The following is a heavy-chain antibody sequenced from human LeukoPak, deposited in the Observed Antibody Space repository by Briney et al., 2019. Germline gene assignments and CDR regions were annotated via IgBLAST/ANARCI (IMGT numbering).Heavy chain of an antibody. CDR1: GGSMSIYC. J-gene: IGHJ4*02. Sequence: PGETLSLTCTVSGGSMSIYCWSWVRHPPGEGLEWIGYIYYSGSPNYNPSLKSRVTISVDTSKSQFSLKLSSVTAADTAVYYCARVGPIYCSSTSCYNRGVGFDYWGQGTLVTVSS. CDR2: IYYSGSP. CDR3: ARVGPIYCSSTSCYNRGVGFDY. D-gene: IGHD2-2*02. V-gene: IGHV4-59*01.